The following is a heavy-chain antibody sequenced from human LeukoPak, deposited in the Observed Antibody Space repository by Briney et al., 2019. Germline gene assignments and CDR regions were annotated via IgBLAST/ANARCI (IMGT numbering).Heavy chain of an antibody. J-gene: IGHJ4*02. V-gene: IGHV3-7*01. CDR2: INEDGSEK. Sequence: GGSLRLSCAASGFTFSIFWMSWVRQAPGKGLEWVANINEDGSEKYYLDSVKGRFTISRDNAKNSLYLQMNNLRAEDTALYYCARVLYPFYCDCWGQGTLVIVSS. CDR1: GFTFSIFW. CDR3: ARVLYPFYCDC. D-gene: IGHD5/OR15-5a*01.